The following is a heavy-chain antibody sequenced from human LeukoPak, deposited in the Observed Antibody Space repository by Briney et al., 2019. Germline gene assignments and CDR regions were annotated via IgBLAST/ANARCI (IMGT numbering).Heavy chain of an antibody. CDR3: ARDDGSSSGGY. Sequence: GGSLRLSCAASGFTFSRSTMNCVRQAPGKGLEWVSSMSSSITYIYYADSVKGRFTISRDNTKKSLCLQMNSLRAENTQLYYCARDDGSSSGGYWGQGTLVTVSS. V-gene: IGHV3-21*03. J-gene: IGHJ4*02. D-gene: IGHD6-13*01. CDR2: MSSSITYI. CDR1: GFTFSRST.